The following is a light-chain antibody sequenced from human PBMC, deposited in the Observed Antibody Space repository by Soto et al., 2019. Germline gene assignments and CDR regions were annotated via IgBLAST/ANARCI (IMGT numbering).Light chain of an antibody. CDR1: QSVSSN. CDR2: GAS. V-gene: IGKV3-15*01. Sequence: EIVMTQSPATLSVSPGERATLSCRASQSVSSNLAWYQQKPGQAPRLLIYGASTRATGIPARFSGSGSGTEFTLTISSLQSEDFAVYYCQQYSNWPRVFGGGTKVEIK. CDR3: QQYSNWPRV. J-gene: IGKJ4*01.